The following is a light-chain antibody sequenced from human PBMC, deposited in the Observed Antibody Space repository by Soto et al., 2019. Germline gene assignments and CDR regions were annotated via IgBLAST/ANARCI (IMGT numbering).Light chain of an antibody. CDR3: PQYNRDWT. CDR1: QSVGAW. CDR2: KAS. Sequence: DIQMTQSPSTLSASVGDRVTISCRASQSVGAWVAWFQQKPGQAPHVLIYKASTLQSGVPSRFNGTGSGTDFTLTISSLQPYDSATYYCPQYNRDWTFGQGTKVEIK. J-gene: IGKJ1*01. V-gene: IGKV1-5*03.